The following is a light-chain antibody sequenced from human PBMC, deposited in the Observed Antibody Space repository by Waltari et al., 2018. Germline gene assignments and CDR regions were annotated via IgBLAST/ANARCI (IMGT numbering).Light chain of an antibody. CDR3: LLYYGDAQLGV. CDR2: SIS. V-gene: IGLV7-43*01. CDR1: TGAVTSGYY. Sequence: QTVVTQEPSLTVSPGGTVTLTCASSTGAVTSGYYPNWFQQKPGQAPRSLIYSISKKHSCTPARFSGSLLGGKAALTLSGAQPEDEAEYYCLLYYGDAQLGVFGGGTKLTVL. J-gene: IGLJ3*02.